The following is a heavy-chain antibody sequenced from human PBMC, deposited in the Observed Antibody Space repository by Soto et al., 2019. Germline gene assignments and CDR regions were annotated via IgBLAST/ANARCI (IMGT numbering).Heavy chain of an antibody. V-gene: IGHV4-30-2*01. CDR3: AAGGGLPRYC. CDR2: IYHSGST. Sequence: QLQLQESGSGLVKPSQTLSLTCAVSGGSISSGGYSWSWIRQPPGKGLEWIGYIYHSGSTYYNPSLKSRATISVDRTKNQFSLKLRSVTAADTAVDYCAAGGGLPRYCWGQGTLVTVSS. CDR1: GGSISSGGYS. J-gene: IGHJ4*02. D-gene: IGHD5-12*01.